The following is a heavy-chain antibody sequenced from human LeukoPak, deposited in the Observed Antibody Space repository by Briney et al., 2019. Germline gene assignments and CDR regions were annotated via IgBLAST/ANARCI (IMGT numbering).Heavy chain of an antibody. CDR3: AREVGSSGWYGAWYYYYYMDV. CDR1: GFTVSSNE. V-gene: IGHV3-38-3*01. J-gene: IGHJ6*03. CDR2: ISGGST. D-gene: IGHD6-19*01. Sequence: PGGSLRLSCAASGFTVSSNEMSWVRQAPGKGLEWVSSISGGSTYYADSRKGRFTISRDNSKNTLHLQMNSLRSDDTAVYYCAREVGSSGWYGAWYYYYYMDVWGKGTTVTVSS.